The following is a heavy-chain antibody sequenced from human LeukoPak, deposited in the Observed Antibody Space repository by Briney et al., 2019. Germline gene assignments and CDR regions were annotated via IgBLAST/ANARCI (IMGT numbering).Heavy chain of an antibody. Sequence: GGSLRLSCAASGVTFSSYWMNWGRQAQGKGLEWVASINHNGNVNYYVDSVKGRCTISRDNAKHSLYLQMSNLRAEDTAVYFCARGGGLDVWGQGATVTVSS. CDR3: ARGGGLDV. J-gene: IGHJ6*02. D-gene: IGHD3-16*01. V-gene: IGHV3-7*03. CDR1: GVTFSSYW. CDR2: INHNGNVN.